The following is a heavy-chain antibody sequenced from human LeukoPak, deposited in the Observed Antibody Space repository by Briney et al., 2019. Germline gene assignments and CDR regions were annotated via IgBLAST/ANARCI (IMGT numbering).Heavy chain of an antibody. CDR2: INHSGST. D-gene: IGHD3-16*02. J-gene: IGHJ5*02. V-gene: IGHV4-34*01. CDR3: ARVPLFYDYVWGSYRYNWFDP. CDR1: GGSFSGYY. Sequence: SKTLSLTCAVYGGSFSGYYWSWIRQPPGKGLEWIGEINHSGSTNYNPSLKSRVTISVDTSKNQFSLKLSSVTAADTAVYYCARVPLFYDYVWGSYRYNWFDPWGQGTLVTVSS.